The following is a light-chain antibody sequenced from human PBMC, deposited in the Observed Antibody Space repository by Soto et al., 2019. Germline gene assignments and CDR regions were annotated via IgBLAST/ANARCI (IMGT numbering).Light chain of an antibody. CDR2: DAN. CDR3: LLQYSEIRV. V-gene: IGLV7-46*01. CDR1: TGTVTSGHY. J-gene: IGLJ3*02. Sequence: QTVVTQEPSLTVSPGGTVTLTCGSSTGTVTSGHYPYWFQQRPGQAPKTLIYDANNKYPWTPARFSGSLFGGKAALTLSGAQPEDEAEYYCLLQYSEIRVFGGGTKVTVL.